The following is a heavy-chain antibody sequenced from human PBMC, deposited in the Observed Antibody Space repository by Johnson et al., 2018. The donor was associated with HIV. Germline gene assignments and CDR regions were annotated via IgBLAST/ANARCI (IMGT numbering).Heavy chain of an antibody. Sequence: QVQLVESGGGVVQPGGSLRLSCAASGFTFSSYGMHWVRQAPGKGLEWVAVIWYDGSNKYYADSVKGRFTISRDNSKNTLYLQMNSLRAEDTAVYYCARPDTYRYTDGRVGAFDIWGQGTVVTVSP. CDR2: IWYDGSNK. D-gene: IGHD2-8*01. CDR3: ARPDTYRYTDGRVGAFDI. CDR1: GFTFSSYG. V-gene: IGHV3-33*01. J-gene: IGHJ3*02.